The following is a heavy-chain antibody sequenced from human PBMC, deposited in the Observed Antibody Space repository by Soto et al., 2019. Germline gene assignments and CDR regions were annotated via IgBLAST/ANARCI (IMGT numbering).Heavy chain of an antibody. CDR3: VRADYGDYPAFEI. D-gene: IGHD4-17*01. CDR2: INPNSGGT. V-gene: IGHV1-2*04. CDR1: GYTFTGYY. J-gene: IGHJ3*02. Sequence: GASVKVSCKASGYTFTGYYMHWVRQAPGQGLEWMGWINPNSGGTNYAQKFQGWVTMTRDTSISTAYMELSRLRSDDTAVYYCVRADYGDYPAFEIWGQGTMVTVSS.